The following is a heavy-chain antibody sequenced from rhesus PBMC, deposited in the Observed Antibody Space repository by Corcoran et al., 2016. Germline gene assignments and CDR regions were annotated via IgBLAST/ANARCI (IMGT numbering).Heavy chain of an antibody. CDR2: INPRNGKV. CDR1: GYTFTSYY. Sequence: QVQLVQSGAEVKEPGASAKLSCKASGYTFTSYYVNWVRRAPGQGLEWMGWINPRNGKVGYAQSFQGRITMTRDTSSNTVYMELRSLRSEDTAVYFCTRDRQLRRFDVWGPGVLVTVSS. D-gene: IGHD1-26*01. CDR3: TRDRQLRRFDV. V-gene: IGHV1-200*01. J-gene: IGHJ5-1*01.